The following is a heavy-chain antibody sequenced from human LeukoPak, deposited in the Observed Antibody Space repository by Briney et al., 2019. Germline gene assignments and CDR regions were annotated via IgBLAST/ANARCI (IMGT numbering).Heavy chain of an antibody. Sequence: GGSLRLSCAASGFTFSSNAMSWVRQAPGKGLEWVSAISGGGGGTYYADSVKGRFTISRDNSKTTLYLQLNSLGAEDTAVYYCAKDLSSGYYPFDYWGQGTLVTVSS. V-gene: IGHV3-23*01. CDR3: AKDLSSGYYPFDY. D-gene: IGHD3-22*01. CDR2: ISGGGGGT. CDR1: GFTFSSNA. J-gene: IGHJ4*02.